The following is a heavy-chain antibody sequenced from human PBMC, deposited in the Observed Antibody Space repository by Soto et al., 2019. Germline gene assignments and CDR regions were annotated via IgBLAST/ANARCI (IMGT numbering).Heavy chain of an antibody. CDR1: GVSISSSSYY. J-gene: IGHJ6*02. CDR2: IYYSGST. Sequence: SDTLSLTCTVSGVSISSSSYYLGWIRQPPGKGLEWIGSIYYSGSTYYNPSLKSRVTISVDTSKNQFSLKLSSVTAADTAVYYCARAVGGARTGQGMAVWGQGTTVPVCS. CDR3: ARAVGGARTGQGMAV. D-gene: IGHD1-26*01. V-gene: IGHV4-39*01.